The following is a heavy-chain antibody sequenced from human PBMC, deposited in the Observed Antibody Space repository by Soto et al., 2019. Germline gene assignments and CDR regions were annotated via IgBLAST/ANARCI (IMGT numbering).Heavy chain of an antibody. Sequence: QVQLVQSAAEVKKPGASVKVSCKASGYTFTTYALQWVRQAPGQGLEWLGWISAGSGDTRYSQNFHGRVTITRDTSASTAYMELSSLRSEDTAVYYCARVGVWAARYWGQGTLVTVSS. CDR2: ISAGSGDT. CDR1: GYTFTTYA. CDR3: ARVGVWAARY. V-gene: IGHV1-3*01. D-gene: IGHD3-16*01. J-gene: IGHJ4*02.